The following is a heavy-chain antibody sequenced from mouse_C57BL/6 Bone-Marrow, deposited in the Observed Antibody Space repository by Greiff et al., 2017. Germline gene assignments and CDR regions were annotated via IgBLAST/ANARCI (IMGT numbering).Heavy chain of an antibody. J-gene: IGHJ2*01. CDR1: GFSFSSYA. V-gene: IGHV5-4*01. CDR3: ARDEGRANSFGC. D-gene: IGHD3-3*01. Sequence: EVKLVESGGGLVKPGASLKLSCAASGFSFSSYAMSWVRQTPEKRLEWVATISDGGSYTYSPDNVKGRFTISRDNAKSNLYLQMNHLKSEDTAMYYCARDEGRANSFGCWGQGTTLTVSS. CDR2: ISDGGSYT.